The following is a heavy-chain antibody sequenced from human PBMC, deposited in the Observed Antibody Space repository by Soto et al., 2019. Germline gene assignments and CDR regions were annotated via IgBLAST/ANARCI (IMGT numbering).Heavy chain of an antibody. V-gene: IGHV3-30*18. Sequence: GGSLRLSCAASGFTFSSYCMHWVRQAPGKGLEWVAVISYDGSNKYYADSVKGRFTISRDNSKNTLYLQMNSLRAEDTAVYYCAKDLYSSGWPNYFDYWGQGTLVTVSS. CDR1: GFTFSSYC. CDR2: ISYDGSNK. J-gene: IGHJ4*02. D-gene: IGHD6-19*01. CDR3: AKDLYSSGWPNYFDY.